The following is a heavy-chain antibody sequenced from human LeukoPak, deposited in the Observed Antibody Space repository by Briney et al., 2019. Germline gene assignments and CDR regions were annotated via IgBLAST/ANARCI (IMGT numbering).Heavy chain of an antibody. Sequence: GGSLRLSCAVSGLTLSNYWMNWVRQAPGKGLEWVANINPDGGEERYVDSVKGRVTISRDNAKNTLYLQMNSLRVEDTAIYYCSRSTVSLVDWGQGTRVTVSS. J-gene: IGHJ4*02. V-gene: IGHV3-7*02. CDR3: SRSTVSLVD. CDR2: INPDGGEE. D-gene: IGHD4-17*01. CDR1: GLTLSNYW.